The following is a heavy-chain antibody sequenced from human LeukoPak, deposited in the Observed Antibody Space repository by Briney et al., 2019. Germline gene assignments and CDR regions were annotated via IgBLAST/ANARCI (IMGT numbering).Heavy chain of an antibody. CDR3: TTDGLLWFGDLNANNWFDP. J-gene: IGHJ5*02. CDR2: IKSKTDGGTT. Sequence: GGSLRLSCAASGFTFSNAWMSWVRQAPGKGLEWVGRIKSKTDGGTTDYAAPVKGRFTISRDDSKNTLYLQMNSLKTEDTAVYYCTTDGLLWFGDLNANNWFDPWGQGTLDTVSS. V-gene: IGHV3-15*01. CDR1: GFTFSNAW. D-gene: IGHD3-10*01.